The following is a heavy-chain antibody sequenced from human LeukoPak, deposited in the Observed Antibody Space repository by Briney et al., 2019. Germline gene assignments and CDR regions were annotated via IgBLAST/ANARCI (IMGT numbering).Heavy chain of an antibody. V-gene: IGHV3-21*01. J-gene: IGHJ1*01. D-gene: IGHD4-23*01. CDR3: ARDPDYGGNPGYFQH. Sequence: GGSLRLSCAASGFTFSSYSMNWVRQAPGKGLEWVSSISSSSSYIYYTDSVKGRFTISRDNAKNSLYLQMNSLRAEDTAVYYCARDPDYGGNPGYFQHWGQGTLVTVSS. CDR2: ISSSSSYI. CDR1: GFTFSSYS.